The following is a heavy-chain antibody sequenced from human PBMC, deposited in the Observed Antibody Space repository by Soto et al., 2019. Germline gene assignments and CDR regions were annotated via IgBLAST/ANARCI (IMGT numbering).Heavy chain of an antibody. Sequence: EVQLVESGGGLVQPGRSLRLSCTASGFTFGDYDMSWFRRAPGKGLEWVGFIRSKASGGTTEYAASVKGRFTLSRDDSKSIAYLQMNSLKTEDTAVYYCTRHFSGSGGWGQGTLVTVSS. V-gene: IGHV3-49*03. J-gene: IGHJ4*02. CDR1: GFTFGDYD. CDR3: TRHFSGSGG. CDR2: IRSKASGGTT. D-gene: IGHD2-15*01.